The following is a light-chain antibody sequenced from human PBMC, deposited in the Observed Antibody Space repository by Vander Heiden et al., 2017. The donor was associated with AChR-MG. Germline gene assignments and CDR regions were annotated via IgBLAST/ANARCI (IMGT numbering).Light chain of an antibody. J-gene: IGKJ4*01. CDR3: QQYDNWPPLT. V-gene: IGKV3-15*01. CDR1: QSVSRN. CDR2: GAS. Sequence: EIVMTQSPATLSVSPGEGATLSCRASQSVSRNLAWYQQKPGQAPRLIYGASTRATGIPARFSGSGSGTEFTLTISSLQSEDFAVYYCQQYDNWPPLTFGGGTKVDI.